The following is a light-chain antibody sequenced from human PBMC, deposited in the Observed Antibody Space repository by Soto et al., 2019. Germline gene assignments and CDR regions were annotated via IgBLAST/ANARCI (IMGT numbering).Light chain of an antibody. V-gene: IGKV3-15*01. CDR2: GAS. Sequence: EIVMTQSPATLSVSPGERATLSCRASQSISITLAWYQQKPGQAPRLLIYGASTRATDIPARFSGSGSGTEFTLTISGLQSEDFAVYYYQQYNNWPRTFGGGTKVEI. CDR3: QQYNNWPRT. CDR1: QSISIT. J-gene: IGKJ4*01.